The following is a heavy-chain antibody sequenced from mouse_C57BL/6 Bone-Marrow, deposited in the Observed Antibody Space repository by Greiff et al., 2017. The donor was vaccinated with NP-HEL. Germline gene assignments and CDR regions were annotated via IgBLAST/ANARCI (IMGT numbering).Heavy chain of an antibody. CDR2: IYPRDGST. Sequence: VQLQQSDAELVKPGASVKISCKVSGYTFTDHTIHWMKQRPEQGLEWIGYIYPRDGSTKYNEKFKGKATLTADKSSSTAYMQLNSLTSEDSAVYFCARRRGAYYYGSSYAMDYWGQGTSVTVSS. J-gene: IGHJ4*01. V-gene: IGHV1-78*01. CDR1: GYTFTDHT. D-gene: IGHD1-1*01. CDR3: ARRRGAYYYGSSYAMDY.